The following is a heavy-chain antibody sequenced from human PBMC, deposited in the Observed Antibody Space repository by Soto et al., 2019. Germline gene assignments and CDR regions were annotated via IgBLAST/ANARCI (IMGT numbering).Heavy chain of an antibody. D-gene: IGHD6-13*01. CDR2: INAGNGNT. J-gene: IGHJ4*02. CDR1: GYTFTSYA. CDR3: ARDKSARIAAAGPPRGFDY. Sequence: QVQLVQSGAEVKKPGASVKVSCKASGYTFTSYAMHWVRQAPGQRLEWMGWINAGNGNTKYSQKFQGRVTITRDTSASTAYMELSSLRSEDTAVYYCARDKSARIAAAGPPRGFDYWGQGTLVTVSS. V-gene: IGHV1-3*01.